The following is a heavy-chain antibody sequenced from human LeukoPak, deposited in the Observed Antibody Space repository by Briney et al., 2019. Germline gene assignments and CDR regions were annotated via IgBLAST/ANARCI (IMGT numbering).Heavy chain of an antibody. CDR1: RFTFSKFW. J-gene: IGHJ3*02. Sequence: PGGSLRLSCAASRFTFSKFWMSWVRQAPGRGLEWVANIKQDGSEKYYMDSVKGRFTISRDNAKNSLYLQMNSLRAEDTAVYYCARMRTYGGNSPIAFDIRGQGTMVTVSS. CDR2: IKQDGSEK. V-gene: IGHV3-7*01. CDR3: ARMRTYGGNSPIAFDI. D-gene: IGHD4-23*01.